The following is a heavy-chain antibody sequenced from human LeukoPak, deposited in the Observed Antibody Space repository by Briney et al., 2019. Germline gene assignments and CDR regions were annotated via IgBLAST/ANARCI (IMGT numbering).Heavy chain of an antibody. CDR2: IYFSGST. CDR1: GGSIRSSTYY. CDR3: ARSFLMVRGVIIKGLAFDI. D-gene: IGHD3-10*01. V-gene: IGHV4-39*01. J-gene: IGHJ3*02. Sequence: SETLSLTCTVSGGSIRSSTYYWGWIRQPPGKGLEWIGTIYFSGSTYYNPSLKSRVTISVDTSKNQFSLKLRSVTAADTAVYYCARSFLMVRGVIIKGLAFDIWGQGTMVTVSS.